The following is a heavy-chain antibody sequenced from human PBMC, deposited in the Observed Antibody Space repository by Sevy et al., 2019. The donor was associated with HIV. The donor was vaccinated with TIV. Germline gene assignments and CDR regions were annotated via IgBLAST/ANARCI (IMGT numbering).Heavy chain of an antibody. V-gene: IGHV4-39*01. J-gene: IGHJ4*02. CDR3: ARHSSPQWELHPNFDY. Sequence: SETLSLTCTVFGGSISSSSYYWGWIRQPPGKGLEWIGSIYYSGSTYYNPSLKSRVTISVDTSKNQFSLKLSSVTAADTAVYYCARHSSPQWELHPNFDYWGQGTLVTVSS. D-gene: IGHD1-26*01. CDR1: GGSISSSSYY. CDR2: IYYSGST.